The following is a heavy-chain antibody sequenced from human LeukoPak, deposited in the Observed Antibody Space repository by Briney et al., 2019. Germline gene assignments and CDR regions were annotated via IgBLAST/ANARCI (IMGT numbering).Heavy chain of an antibody. V-gene: IGHV4-61*02. CDR2: IYTSGST. CDR3: ARATGGWYASNFDY. D-gene: IGHD6-19*01. J-gene: IGHJ4*02. CDR1: GGSISSGSYY. Sequence: SQTLSLTCTVSGGSISSGSYYWSWIRQPAGKGLEWIGRIYTSGSTNYNPSLKSRVTISVDTSKNQFSLKLSSVTAADTAVYYCARATGGWYASNFDYWGQGTLVTVSS.